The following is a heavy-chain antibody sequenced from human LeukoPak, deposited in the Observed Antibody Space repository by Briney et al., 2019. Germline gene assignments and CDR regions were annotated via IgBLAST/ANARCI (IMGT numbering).Heavy chain of an antibody. CDR3: ARHRRTYYYYGMDV. CDR1: GGSISSYY. V-gene: IGHV4-59*08. Sequence: SETLSLTCTVSGGSISSYYWSWIRQPPGKGLEWIGYIYYSGSTNYNPSLKSRVTISVDTSKNQFSLKLSSVTAADTAVYYCARHRRTYYYYGMDVWGQGTTVTVS. J-gene: IGHJ6*02. CDR2: IYYSGST.